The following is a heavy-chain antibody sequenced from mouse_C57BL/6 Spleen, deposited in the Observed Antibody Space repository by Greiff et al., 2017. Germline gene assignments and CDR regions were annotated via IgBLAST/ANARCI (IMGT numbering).Heavy chain of an antibody. CDR1: GYTFTSYW. Sequence: VQLQQPGAELVRPGSSVKLSCKASGYTFTSYWMHWVKQRPIQGLEWIGNIDPSDSETHYNQKFKDKATLTVDKSSSTAYMQLSSLTSEDSAVYYCARSGYYNVPGAMDDWGQGTSVTVSS. J-gene: IGHJ4*01. D-gene: IGHD1-1*01. CDR3: ARSGYYNVPGAMDD. V-gene: IGHV1-52*01. CDR2: IDPSDSET.